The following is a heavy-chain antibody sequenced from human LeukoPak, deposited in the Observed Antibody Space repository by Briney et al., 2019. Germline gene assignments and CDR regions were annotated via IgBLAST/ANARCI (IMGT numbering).Heavy chain of an antibody. J-gene: IGHJ4*02. Sequence: SETLSLTCTVSGGSISSSSYYWGWIRQPPGKGLEWIGSIYYSGSTYYTPSLKSRVTISVDTSKNQFSLKLSSVTAADTAVYYCARNPPDSLRIDYWGQGTLVTVSS. V-gene: IGHV4-39*01. CDR1: GGSISSSSYY. CDR3: ARNPPDSLRIDY. CDR2: IYYSGST.